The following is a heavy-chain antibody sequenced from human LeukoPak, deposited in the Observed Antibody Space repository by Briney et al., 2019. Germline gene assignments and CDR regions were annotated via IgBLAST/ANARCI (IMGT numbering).Heavy chain of an antibody. V-gene: IGHV4-4*07. Sequence: SETLSLTCTVSGGSISSYYWSRIRQPAGKGLGWIGHIYTSGSTNYNPSLKSRVTMSVDTSKNQFSLKLSSVTAADTAVYFCARGWRFYYGSGRSDAFDIWGQGTMVTVSS. CDR2: IYTSGST. CDR1: GGSISSYY. CDR3: ARGWRFYYGSGRSDAFDI. J-gene: IGHJ3*02. D-gene: IGHD3-10*01.